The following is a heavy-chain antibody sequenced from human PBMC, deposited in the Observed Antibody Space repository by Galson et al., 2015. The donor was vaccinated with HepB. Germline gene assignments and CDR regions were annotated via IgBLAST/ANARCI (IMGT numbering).Heavy chain of an antibody. CDR1: GDSISSSNYY. Sequence: ETLSLTCTVSGDSISSSNYYWAWIRQPPGKGLEWIATIYHRGDTYYNPSLQHRVTTSIDTSRNKFYLKVKSGTAADTAVYYCARDRYSHNLDAEYWGQGTLVTVSS. CDR2: IYHRGDT. V-gene: IGHV4-39*02. CDR3: ARDRYSHNLDAEY. J-gene: IGHJ4*02. D-gene: IGHD3/OR15-3a*01.